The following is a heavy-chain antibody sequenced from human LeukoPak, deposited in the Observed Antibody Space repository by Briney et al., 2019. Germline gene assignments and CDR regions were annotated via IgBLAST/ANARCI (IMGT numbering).Heavy chain of an antibody. Sequence: GASVKVSCKASGYSFTSYGLTWVRQAPGQGLEWMGWISTYNGNTNYAQKLQGRVTVTTDTSTSTAYMELRSLRSDDTAVYYCARGDYMDVWGKGTTVTVSS. V-gene: IGHV1-18*01. CDR2: ISTYNGNT. CDR3: ARGDYMDV. J-gene: IGHJ6*03. CDR1: GYSFTSYG.